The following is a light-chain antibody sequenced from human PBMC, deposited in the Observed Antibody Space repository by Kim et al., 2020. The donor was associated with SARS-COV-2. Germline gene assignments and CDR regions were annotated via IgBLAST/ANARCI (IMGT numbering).Light chain of an antibody. CDR1: NGSIASDY. J-gene: IGLJ3*02. CDR3: QSFHSSNHWV. CDR2: EDD. V-gene: IGLV6-57*01. Sequence: KTVTISCPRSNGSIASDYVQWYQQRPGSSPTTVIYEDDQRPSGVPDRFSGSIDSSSNSASLTISGLQTEDEADYYCQSFHSSNHWVFGGGTQLTVL.